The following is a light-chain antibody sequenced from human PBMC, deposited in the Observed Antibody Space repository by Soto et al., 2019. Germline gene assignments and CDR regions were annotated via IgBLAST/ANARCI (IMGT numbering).Light chain of an antibody. CDR3: QQRSNWPPRFT. V-gene: IGKV3-11*01. Sequence: EIVLTQSPATLSLSPGERATLSCRASQSVSSYLAWYQQKPAQAPRLLIYDASNRATGIPAMFSGSGSGTDFTLTISSLEPEDFSVYYCQQRSNWPPRFTFGPGTKVDIK. CDR2: DAS. J-gene: IGKJ3*01. CDR1: QSVSSY.